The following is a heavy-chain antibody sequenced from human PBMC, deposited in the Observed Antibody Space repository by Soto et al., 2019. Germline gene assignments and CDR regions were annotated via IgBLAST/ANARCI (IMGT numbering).Heavy chain of an antibody. Sequence: QVQLVESGGGVVQPGRSLRLSCAASGFTSCTFAMHWVRQAPGKGLEWVAVISDDGITKYYADSVKGRFTISRDNSKNTLYLEMNSLRAEDTAVYYGYSSGWWGQGTLVTVSS. V-gene: IGHV3-30*03. CDR3: YSSGW. CDR1: GFTSCTFA. J-gene: IGHJ4*02. CDR2: ISDDGITK. D-gene: IGHD6-19*01.